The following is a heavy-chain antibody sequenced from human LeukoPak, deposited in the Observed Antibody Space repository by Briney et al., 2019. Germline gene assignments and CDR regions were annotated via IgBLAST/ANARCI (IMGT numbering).Heavy chain of an antibody. CDR1: GDSISSGSYY. J-gene: IGHJ6*04. Sequence: PSQTLSLTCTVSGDSISSGSYYWSWIRQPPGEGLEWIAYIHHTGDTYSNPSLKSRATMSLDMSKNQFSLKLSSVTAADTAVYYCARLIAAAPEMDVWGKGTTVTVSS. D-gene: IGHD6-25*01. V-gene: IGHV4-30-2*01. CDR2: IHHTGDT. CDR3: ARLIAAAPEMDV.